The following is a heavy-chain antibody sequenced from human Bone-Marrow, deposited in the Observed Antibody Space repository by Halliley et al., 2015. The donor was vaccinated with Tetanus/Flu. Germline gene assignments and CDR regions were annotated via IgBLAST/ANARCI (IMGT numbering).Heavy chain of an antibody. CDR2: IYSSGST. J-gene: IGHJ5*02. V-gene: IGHV4-59*01. D-gene: IGHD4-17*01. Sequence: IGYIYSSGSTKDNPSLNSRVTISMDTSKNQISLKLTSTTAADTAVYYCAGDVDDYSDYIWFDPWGQGTLVTVSS. CDR3: AGDVDDYSDYIWFDP.